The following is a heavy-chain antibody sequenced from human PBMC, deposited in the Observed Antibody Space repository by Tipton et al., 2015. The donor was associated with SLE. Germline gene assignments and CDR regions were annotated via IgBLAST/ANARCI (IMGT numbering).Heavy chain of an antibody. CDR2: IYSSGSS. CDR1: GGSISSGDFH. J-gene: IGHJ4*02. CDR3: ARDSPKGSHFDY. Sequence: SGGSISSGDFHWSWIRQQPGKGLEWIGYIYSSGSSYYNPSLQSRMTTSLDTSENHFSLKLSSVTAADTAVYYCARDSPKGSHFDYWGQGTLVTVSS. V-gene: IGHV4-31*02.